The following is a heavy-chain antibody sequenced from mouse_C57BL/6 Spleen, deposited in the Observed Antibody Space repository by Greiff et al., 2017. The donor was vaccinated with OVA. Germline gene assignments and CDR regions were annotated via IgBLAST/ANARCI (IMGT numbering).Heavy chain of an antibody. CDR3: ARRDTTVVADYAMDY. CDR1: GYTFTSYG. D-gene: IGHD1-1*01. CDR2: IYPRSGNT. V-gene: IGHV1-81*01. J-gene: IGHJ4*01. Sequence: VQLQQSGAELARPGASVKLSCKASGYTFTSYGISWVKQRTGQGLEWIGEIYPRSGNTYYNEKFKGKATLTADKSSSTAYMELRSLTSEDSAVYFCARRDTTVVADYAMDYWGQGTSVTVSS.